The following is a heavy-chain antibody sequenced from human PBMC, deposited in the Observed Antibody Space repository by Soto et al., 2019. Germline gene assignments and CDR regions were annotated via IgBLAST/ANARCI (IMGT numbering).Heavy chain of an antibody. CDR1: GFTFSNYA. Sequence: EVLLLDSGGGLVQPGGSLRLSCAASGFTFSNYAMTWVRQAPGKGPEGISTVNNGGGGTYYADSVKGRFTISRDNSKNTLYLQVSSLRAEDTAVYYCAKERLVRGIDYWGQGILVTVSS. CDR3: AKERLVRGIDY. J-gene: IGHJ4*02. V-gene: IGHV3-23*01. D-gene: IGHD6-6*01. CDR2: VNNGGGGT.